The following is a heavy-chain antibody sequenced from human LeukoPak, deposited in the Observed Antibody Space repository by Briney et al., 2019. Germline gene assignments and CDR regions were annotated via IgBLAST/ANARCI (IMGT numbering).Heavy chain of an antibody. CDR3: ARGQGRSDVVVVPAAIKDVGNWFDP. CDR1: GGSISSSSYY. V-gene: IGHV4-39*07. D-gene: IGHD2-2*02. CDR2: INHSGST. J-gene: IGHJ5*02. Sequence: SETLSLTCTVSGGSISSSSYYWGWIRQPPGKGLEWIGEINHSGSTNYNPSLKSRVTISVDTSKNQFSLKLSSVTAADTAVYYCARGQGRSDVVVVPAAIKDVGNWFDPWGQGTLVTVSS.